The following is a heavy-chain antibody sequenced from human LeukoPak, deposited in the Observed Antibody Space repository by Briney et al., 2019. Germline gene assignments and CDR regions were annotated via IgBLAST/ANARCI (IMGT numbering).Heavy chain of an antibody. CDR3: AKDRGSGWRTTYFDY. V-gene: IGHV3-23*01. CDR2: ISGSGGST. CDR1: GFTFSSYG. Sequence: GGSLRLSCAASGFTFSSYGMSWVRQAPGKGLEWVSGISGSGGSTFYADSANGRFSISRDNSKNTLYLQMNSLGVEDTAVYYCAKDRGSGWRTTYFDYWGQGTLVTVSS. D-gene: IGHD6-19*01. J-gene: IGHJ4*02.